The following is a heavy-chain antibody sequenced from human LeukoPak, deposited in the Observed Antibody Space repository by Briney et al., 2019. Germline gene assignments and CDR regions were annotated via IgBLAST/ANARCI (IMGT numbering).Heavy chain of an antibody. CDR2: IKQDGSEK. CDR3: ARDRGRGYSYGYGLNYYYYMDV. D-gene: IGHD5-18*01. V-gene: IGHV3-7*01. J-gene: IGHJ6*03. CDR1: GFTFSSYW. Sequence: GGPLRLSCAASGFTFSSYWMGWVRQAPGKGLEWVANIKQDGSEKYYVDSVKGRFTISRDNAKNSLYLQMSSLRAEDTAVYYCARDRGRGYSYGYGLNYYYYMDVWGKGTTVTVSS.